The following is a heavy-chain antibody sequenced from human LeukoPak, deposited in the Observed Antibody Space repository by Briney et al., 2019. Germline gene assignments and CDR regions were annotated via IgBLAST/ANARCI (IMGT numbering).Heavy chain of an antibody. CDR2: ISAYNGNT. V-gene: IGHV1-18*04. Sequence: ASVKVSCKASGYTFTGYYMHWVRQAPGQGLEWMGWISAYNGNTNYAQKLQGRVTMTTDTSTSTAYMELRSLRSDDTAVYYCARVETRFLEWLSQNWFDPWGQGTLVTVSS. J-gene: IGHJ5*02. D-gene: IGHD3-3*01. CDR3: ARVETRFLEWLSQNWFDP. CDR1: GYTFTGYY.